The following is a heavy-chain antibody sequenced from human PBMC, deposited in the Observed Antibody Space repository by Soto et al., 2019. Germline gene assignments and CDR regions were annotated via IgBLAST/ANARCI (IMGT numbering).Heavy chain of an antibody. CDR3: ARARDQYYDSSGYYNWFDP. CDR2: IYYSGST. J-gene: IGHJ5*02. D-gene: IGHD3-22*01. Sequence: PPETKSLTCGVSGGSISSVDYYWIWILAPPGNGLEWIGYIYYSGSTYYNPSLKSRVTISVDTSKNQFSLKLSSVTAADTAVYYCARARDQYYDSSGYYNWFDPWGQGTLVTVSS. V-gene: IGHV4-30-4*01. CDR1: GGSISSVDYY.